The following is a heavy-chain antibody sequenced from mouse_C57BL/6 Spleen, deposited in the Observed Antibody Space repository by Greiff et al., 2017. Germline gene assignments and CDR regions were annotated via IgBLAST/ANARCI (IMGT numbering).Heavy chain of an antibody. CDR3: ARGDYGSSSYYYAMDY. J-gene: IGHJ4*01. D-gene: IGHD1-1*01. V-gene: IGHV1-59*01. Sequence: QVQLQQPGAELVRPGTSVKLSCKASGYTFTSYWMHWVKQRPGQGLEWIGVIDPSDSYTNYNQKFKGKATLTVDTSSSTAYMQLSSLTSEDSAVYYCARGDYGSSSYYYAMDYWGQGTSVTVSS. CDR1: GYTFTSYW. CDR2: IDPSDSYT.